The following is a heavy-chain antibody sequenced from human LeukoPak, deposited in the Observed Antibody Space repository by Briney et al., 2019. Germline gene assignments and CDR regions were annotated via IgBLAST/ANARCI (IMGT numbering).Heavy chain of an antibody. V-gene: IGHV3-21*04. CDR2: ISSSSSFI. CDR1: GFTFSRYS. CDR3: AKSRIAVADPDAFDI. Sequence: PGGSLRLSCAASGFTFSRYSMNWVRQAPGKGLEWVSSISSSSSFIYYADSVKGRFTISRDNAKNSLYLQMNSLRAEDTAVYYCAKSRIAVADPDAFDIWGQGTMATVSS. J-gene: IGHJ3*02. D-gene: IGHD6-19*01.